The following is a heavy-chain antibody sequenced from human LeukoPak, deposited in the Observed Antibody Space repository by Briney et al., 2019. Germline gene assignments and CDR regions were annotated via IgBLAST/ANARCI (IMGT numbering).Heavy chain of an antibody. D-gene: IGHD3-22*01. Sequence: PGGSLRLSCAASGFTFDDYAMPWVRQAPGKGLEWVSGISWNSGSIGYADSVKGRFTISRDNAKNSLYLQMNSLRAEDTALYYCAKGAAYYDSSGYLYYFDYWGQGTLVTVSS. CDR3: AKGAAYYDSSGYLYYFDY. CDR1: GFTFDDYA. J-gene: IGHJ4*02. CDR2: ISWNSGSI. V-gene: IGHV3-9*01.